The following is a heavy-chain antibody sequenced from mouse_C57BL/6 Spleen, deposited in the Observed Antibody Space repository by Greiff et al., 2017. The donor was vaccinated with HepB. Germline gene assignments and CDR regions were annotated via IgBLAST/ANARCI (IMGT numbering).Heavy chain of an antibody. CDR2: IYPGSGST. Sequence: VQLQQPGAELVKPGASVKMSCKASGYTFTSYWITWVKQRPGQGLEWIGDIYPGSGSTNYNEKFKSKATLTVDTSSSTAYMQLSSLTSEDSAVYYCARRAIYYGSSYDFDYWGQGTTLTVSS. D-gene: IGHD1-1*01. V-gene: IGHV1-55*01. J-gene: IGHJ2*01. CDR3: ARRAIYYGSSYDFDY. CDR1: GYTFTSYW.